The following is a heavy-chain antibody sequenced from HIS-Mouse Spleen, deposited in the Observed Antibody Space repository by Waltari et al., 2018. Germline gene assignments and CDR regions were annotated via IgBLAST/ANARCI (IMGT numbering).Heavy chain of an antibody. CDR2: IYYSGST. CDR3: AREIPYSSSWYDWYFDL. Sequence: QLQLQESGPGLGKPSETLSLTCTVSGGSISSSSYYWGWIRQPPGKGLECIGSIYYSGSTYYNPSLKSRVTISVDTSKNQFSLKLSSVTAADTAVYYCAREIPYSSSWYDWYFDLWGRGTLVTVSS. CDR1: GGSISSSSYY. J-gene: IGHJ2*01. D-gene: IGHD6-13*01. V-gene: IGHV4-39*07.